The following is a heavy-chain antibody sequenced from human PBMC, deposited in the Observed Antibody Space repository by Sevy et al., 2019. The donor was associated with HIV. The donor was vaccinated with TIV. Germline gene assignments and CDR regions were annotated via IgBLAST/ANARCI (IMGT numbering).Heavy chain of an antibody. CDR2: ISAFNGNT. CDR1: GYTFTNYG. Sequence: ASVKVSCKASGYTFTNYGISWMRQAPGQGLEWMGWISAFNGNTNYAQKFQGRVTMTTDTSTSTAYMELRSLRSDDTAVYYCARDPNGSRDFDYWGQGTLVTVSS. CDR3: ARDPNGSRDFDY. D-gene: IGHD3-10*01. J-gene: IGHJ4*02. V-gene: IGHV1-18*04.